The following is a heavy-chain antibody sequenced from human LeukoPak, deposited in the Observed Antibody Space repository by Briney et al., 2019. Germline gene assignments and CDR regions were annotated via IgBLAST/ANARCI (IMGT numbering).Heavy chain of an antibody. CDR2: IYRSSNGETT. CDR3: TTYSSSSGTF. D-gene: IGHD6-13*01. V-gene: IGHV3-15*01. J-gene: IGHJ4*01. CDR1: GITFSNAW. Sequence: GGSLRLSRAASGITFSNAWMTWVRQAPGKGLEWVGRIYRSSNGETTDYGAPVKGRFTMSRDDSKNTLYLQMNSLKTEDTAVYYCTTYSSSSGTFWGDGTLVTVSS.